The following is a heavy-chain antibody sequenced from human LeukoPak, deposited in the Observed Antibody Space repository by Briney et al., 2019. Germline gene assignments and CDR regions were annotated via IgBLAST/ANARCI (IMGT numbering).Heavy chain of an antibody. CDR2: ISSSSSYT. Sequence: GGSLRLSCAASGFTFSDYYMSWIRQAPGKGLEWVSYISSSSSYTNYADSVKGRFTISRDNSKNTLYLQMNSLRAEDTAVYYCAKVRKPFGYWGQGTLVTVSS. V-gene: IGHV3-11*05. CDR3: AKVRKPFGY. J-gene: IGHJ4*02. CDR1: GFTFSDYY.